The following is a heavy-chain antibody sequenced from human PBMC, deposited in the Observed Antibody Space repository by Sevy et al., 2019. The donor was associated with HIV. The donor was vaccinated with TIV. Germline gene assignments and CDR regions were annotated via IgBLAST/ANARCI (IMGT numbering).Heavy chain of an antibody. CDR3: ARDRVTGTADFFDY. Sequence: GGSLRLSCAASGFTVSSNYMSWVRQAPGKGLEWVSVIYSGGSTYYEDSVKGRFTISRDNAKNSLYLQMNSLRDEDTAVYYCARDRVTGTADFFDYWGQGTLVTVSS. CDR1: GFTVSSNY. CDR2: IYSGGST. D-gene: IGHD1-20*01. J-gene: IGHJ4*02. V-gene: IGHV3-53*01.